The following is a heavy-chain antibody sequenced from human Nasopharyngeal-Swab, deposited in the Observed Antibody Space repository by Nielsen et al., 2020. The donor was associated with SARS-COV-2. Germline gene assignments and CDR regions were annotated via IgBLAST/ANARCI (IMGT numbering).Heavy chain of an antibody. Sequence: ASVKVSCKVSGYTLTELSMHWVRQAPGKGLEWMGGFDPEDGETIYAQKFQGRVTMTEDTSTDTAHMELSSLRSEDTAVYYCATTTPVGAMGMVWFDPWGQGTLVTVSS. CDR3: ATTTPVGAMGMVWFDP. CDR1: GYTLTELS. CDR2: FDPEDGET. J-gene: IGHJ5*02. D-gene: IGHD1-26*01. V-gene: IGHV1-24*01.